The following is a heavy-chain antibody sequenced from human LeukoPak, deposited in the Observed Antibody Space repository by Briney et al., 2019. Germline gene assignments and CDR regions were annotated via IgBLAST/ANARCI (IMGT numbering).Heavy chain of an antibody. D-gene: IGHD3-16*02. V-gene: IGHV3-23*01. Sequence: PGGSLRLSCAASGFSFSTYSMNWVRLAPGKGLEWVSTISGSGGSTYYADSVKGRFTISRDNSKNTLYLQMNSLRAEDTAVYYCANLDYYDYVWGSYRDAFDIWGQGTMVTVSS. CDR2: ISGSGGST. CDR3: ANLDYYDYVWGSYRDAFDI. CDR1: GFSFSTYS. J-gene: IGHJ3*02.